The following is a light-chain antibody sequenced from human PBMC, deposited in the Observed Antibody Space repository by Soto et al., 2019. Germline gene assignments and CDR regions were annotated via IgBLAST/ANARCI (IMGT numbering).Light chain of an antibody. CDR3: SSYAGINILYI. Sequence: QSVLTQPPSASGSPGQSVTISCTGTSRDVGGYDCVSWYQQHPGKAPKLMMYEVSKRPSGVPDRFSGSKSGNTASLTVSGLQPEDEADYYCSSYAGINILYIFGSGTKVTVL. V-gene: IGLV2-8*01. CDR2: EVS. CDR1: SRDVGGYDC. J-gene: IGLJ1*01.